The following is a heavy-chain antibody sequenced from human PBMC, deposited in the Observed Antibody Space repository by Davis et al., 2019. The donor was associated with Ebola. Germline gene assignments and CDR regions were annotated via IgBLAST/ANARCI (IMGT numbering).Heavy chain of an antibody. J-gene: IGHJ6*04. CDR2: ISYDGSNK. CDR3: AKDTLRSSYYYYGMDV. CDR1: GFTFSSYS. D-gene: IGHD4-17*01. Sequence: GESLKISCAASGFTFSSYSMNWVRQAPGKGLEWVAVISYDGSNKYYADSVKGRFTISRDNSKNTLYLQMNSLRAEDTAVYYCAKDTLRSSYYYYGMDVWGKGTTVTVSS. V-gene: IGHV3-30*18.